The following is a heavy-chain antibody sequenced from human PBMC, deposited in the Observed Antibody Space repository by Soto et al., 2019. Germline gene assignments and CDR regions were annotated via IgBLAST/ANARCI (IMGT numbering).Heavy chain of an antibody. J-gene: IGHJ6*02. CDR3: ARDQSSRYCSSTSCYGMDV. V-gene: IGHV4-38-2*02. D-gene: IGHD2-2*01. CDR2: IYHSGST. Sequence: SETLSLTCAVSGYSISSGYYWGWIRQPPGKGLEWIGSIYHSGSTYYNPSLKSRVTISVDTSKNQFSLKLSSVTAADTAVYYCARDQSSRYCSSTSCYGMDVWGEGTTVIV. CDR1: GYSISSGYY.